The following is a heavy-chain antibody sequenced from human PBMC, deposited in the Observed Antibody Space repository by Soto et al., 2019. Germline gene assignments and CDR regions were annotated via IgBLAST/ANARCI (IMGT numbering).Heavy chain of an antibody. CDR3: ARAAPGYCSGGSRYSGRDY. D-gene: IGHD2-15*01. CDR1: GGSFSGYY. CDR2: INHSGST. J-gene: IGHJ4*02. V-gene: IGHV4-34*01. Sequence: LSLTCAVYGGSFSGYYWSWIRQPPGKGLEWIGEINHSGSTNYNPSLKSRVTISVDTSKNQFSLKLSSVTAADTAVYYCARAAPGYCSGGSRYSGRDYSGQGTLVTVSS.